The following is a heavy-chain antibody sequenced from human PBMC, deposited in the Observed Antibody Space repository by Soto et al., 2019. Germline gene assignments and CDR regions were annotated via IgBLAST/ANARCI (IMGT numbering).Heavy chain of an antibody. CDR3: ARAMIVVDLNWFDP. Sequence: SETLSLTCAFSGGSISSGAYSWSWIRQPPGKGMEWIGYICHSGSTYYNPSLKSRVTISVDRSKNQFSLKLSSVTAADTAVYYCARAMIVVDLNWFDPWGQGTLVTVSS. CDR2: ICHSGST. J-gene: IGHJ5*02. V-gene: IGHV4-30-2*01. D-gene: IGHD3-22*01. CDR1: GGSISSGAYS.